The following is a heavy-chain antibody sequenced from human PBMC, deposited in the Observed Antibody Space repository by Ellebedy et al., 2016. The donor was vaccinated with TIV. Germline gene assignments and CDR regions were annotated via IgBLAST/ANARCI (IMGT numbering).Heavy chain of an antibody. CDR3: ARGPAHSSSWYLDS. CDR2: IDPSGGST. J-gene: IGHJ4*02. Sequence: AASVKVSCKASGYSISSNFMHWVRQAPGQGLEWMGVIDPSGGSTNYAQKFQGKVTMTRDTSTTTVYLEVSSLKSEDTAVYYCARGPAHSSSWYLDSWGQGTLVIVSS. D-gene: IGHD6-19*01. V-gene: IGHV1-46*01. CDR1: GYSISSNF.